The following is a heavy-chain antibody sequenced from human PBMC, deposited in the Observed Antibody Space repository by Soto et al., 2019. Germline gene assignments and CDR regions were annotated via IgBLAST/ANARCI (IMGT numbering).Heavy chain of an antibody. CDR1: GGSFSSYV. CDR2: IIPMFGTA. D-gene: IGHD4-17*01. Sequence: SVKVSCKASGGSFSSYVISWVRQAPGQGLEWMGGIIPMFGTANYEQRFQGRLTINADERTNTAYMELSTLRSEDTAVYYCARDLYGGNSHWFDPWGQGTLVTVSS. CDR3: ARDLYGGNSHWFDP. V-gene: IGHV1-69*13. J-gene: IGHJ5*02.